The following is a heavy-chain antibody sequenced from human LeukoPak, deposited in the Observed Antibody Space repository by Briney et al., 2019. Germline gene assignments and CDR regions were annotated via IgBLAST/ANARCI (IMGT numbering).Heavy chain of an antibody. J-gene: IGHJ1*01. CDR1: GYIFTTYA. CDR2: INAGNGNT. CDR3: ATTVSAGTYRYFQH. D-gene: IGHD6-13*01. Sequence: ASVKVSCKASGYIFTTYAMHWVRQAPGQSLEWVGWINAGNGNTKYSQKFQGRVTITRDTSANIAYMELSSLRSEDTAVYYCATTVSAGTYRYFQHWGQGTLVTVSS. V-gene: IGHV1-3*01.